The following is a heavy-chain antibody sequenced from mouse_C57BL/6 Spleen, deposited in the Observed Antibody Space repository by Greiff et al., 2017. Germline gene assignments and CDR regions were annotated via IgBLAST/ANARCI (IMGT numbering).Heavy chain of an antibody. Sequence: QVQLKESGAELVRPGASVTLSCKASGYTFTDYEMHWVKQTPVHGLEWIGAIDPETGGTAYNQKFKGKAILTADKSSSTAYMELRSLTSEDSAVYYCTRHTYFDVWGTGTTVTVSS. V-gene: IGHV1-15*01. J-gene: IGHJ1*03. CDR2: IDPETGGT. CDR1: GYTFTDYE. CDR3: TRHTYFDV.